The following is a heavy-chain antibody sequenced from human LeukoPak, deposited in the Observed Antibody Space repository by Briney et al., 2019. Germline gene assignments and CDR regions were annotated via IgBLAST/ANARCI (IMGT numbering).Heavy chain of an antibody. CDR2: ISGSGGTT. Sequence: GGSLRLSCAASGLTFNNYAMNWVRQAPGKGLEWVSVISGSGGTTYYADSVKGRFTISRDSSKNTLYLQMNSLRAEDTAVYYCAKVSGGGLYYDGMDVWGQGTTVTVSS. CDR1: GLTFNNYA. CDR3: AKVSGGGLYYDGMDV. D-gene: IGHD1-14*01. J-gene: IGHJ6*02. V-gene: IGHV3-23*01.